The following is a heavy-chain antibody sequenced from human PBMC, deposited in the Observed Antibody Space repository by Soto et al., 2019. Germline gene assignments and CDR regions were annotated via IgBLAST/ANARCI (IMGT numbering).Heavy chain of an antibody. Sequence: ASVKVSCKASGYTFTSYYMHWVRQAPGQGLEWMGIINPSGGSTSYAQKFQGRVTMTRDTSTSTVYMELSSLRSEDTAVYYCGRGSYDYIWGSYRYYYYYYYVDVWGKGTTVTVSS. CDR1: GYTFTSYY. D-gene: IGHD3-16*02. V-gene: IGHV1-46*03. CDR3: GRGSYDYIWGSYRYYYYYYYVDV. CDR2: INPSGGST. J-gene: IGHJ6*03.